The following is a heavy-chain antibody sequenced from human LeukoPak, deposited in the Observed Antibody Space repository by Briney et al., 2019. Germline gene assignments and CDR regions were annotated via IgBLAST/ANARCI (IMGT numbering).Heavy chain of an antibody. D-gene: IGHD6-13*01. CDR2: MNPNSGNT. CDR1: GYTFTSYD. Sequence: ASVKVSCKASGYTFTSYDINWVRQATGQGLEWMGWMNPNSGNTGYAQKFQGRVTMTRNTSISTAYMELSSLRSEDTAVYYCASTHPINRAAAESSDAFDIWGQGTMVTVSS. CDR3: ASTHPINRAAAESSDAFDI. J-gene: IGHJ3*02. V-gene: IGHV1-8*01.